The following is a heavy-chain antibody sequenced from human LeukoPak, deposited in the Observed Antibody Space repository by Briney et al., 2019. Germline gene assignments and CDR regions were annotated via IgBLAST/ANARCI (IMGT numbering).Heavy chain of an antibody. V-gene: IGHV1-69*06. CDR2: IIPIFGTA. D-gene: IGHD6-19*01. J-gene: IGHJ4*02. CDR3: ARDVSKAGYSSGWYYDY. CDR1: GGTFSSYA. Sequence: ASVKVSCKASGGTFSSYAISWVRQAPGQGLEWMGGIIPIFGTANYAQKIQGRVTITADKSTSTAYMELSSLRSEDTAVYYCARDVSKAGYSSGWYYDYWGQGTLVTVSS.